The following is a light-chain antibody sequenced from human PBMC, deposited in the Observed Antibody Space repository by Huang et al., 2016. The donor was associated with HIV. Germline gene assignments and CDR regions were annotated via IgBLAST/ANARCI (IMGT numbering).Light chain of an antibody. Sequence: DIQVTQSPSSLSASVGDRVTITCRTSQRISSHLSWYQQKIGKGPKLLIYSSTVLQSGVPSRFTGSGAATAFTPTINSLQPEDFATYYCQQTYSAPVTFGGGTRVEIK. J-gene: IGKJ4*01. CDR1: QRISSH. CDR3: QQTYSAPVT. V-gene: IGKV1-39*01. CDR2: SST.